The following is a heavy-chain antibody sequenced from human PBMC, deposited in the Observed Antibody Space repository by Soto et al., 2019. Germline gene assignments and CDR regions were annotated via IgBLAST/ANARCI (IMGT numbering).Heavy chain of an antibody. CDR1: GYTFTSYD. Sequence: QVQLVQSGADVKKPGASVKVSCKASGYTFTSYDINWVRQAPGQGLEWMGWMNPNRGITGFALKFQGRLTMTRNSSISTAYMELSSLRSEDTAVYYCARDRGNEIDYWGQGTLVTVSS. D-gene: IGHD1-1*01. J-gene: IGHJ4*02. CDR2: MNPNRGIT. V-gene: IGHV1-8*01. CDR3: ARDRGNEIDY.